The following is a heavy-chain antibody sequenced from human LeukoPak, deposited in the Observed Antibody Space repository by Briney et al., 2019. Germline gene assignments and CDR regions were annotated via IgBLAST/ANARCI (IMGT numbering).Heavy chain of an antibody. D-gene: IGHD3-10*01. V-gene: IGHV3-23*01. J-gene: IGHJ4*02. CDR2: ISGSGGST. CDR1: GFTFSSYG. Sequence: PGGSLRLSCAASGFTFSSYGMSWVRQAPGKGLEWVSAISGSGGSTYYADSVKGRFTISRDNSKNTLYLQMNSLRAEDTAVYYCAKDESWFGELLSYSWDYWGQGTRVTVSS. CDR3: AKDESWFGELLSYSWDY.